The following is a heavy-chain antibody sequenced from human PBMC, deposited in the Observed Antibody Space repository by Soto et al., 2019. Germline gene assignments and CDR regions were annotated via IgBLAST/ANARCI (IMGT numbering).Heavy chain of an antibody. CDR3: ERDNVTERYYYYYYKNV. CDR2: IYSGGST. CDR1: GCTVSSNY. V-gene: IGHV3-66*01. Sequence: PGGSLRLSCAASGCTVSSNYMSGVRQAPGKGLELVSVIYSGGSTYYADSVKGRFTISRANSKNTLSLQMNSLKAEDTAVYYFERDNVTERYYYYYYKNVWGKGTTVTVSS. J-gene: IGHJ6*03. D-gene: IGHD1-1*01.